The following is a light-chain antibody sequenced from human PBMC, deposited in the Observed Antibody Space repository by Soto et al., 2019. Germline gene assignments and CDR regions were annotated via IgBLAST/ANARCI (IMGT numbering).Light chain of an antibody. Sequence: SYELTQPPSVSVSPGQTASITCSGDKLGDKYACWYQQKPGQFPVLVIYQDSKRPSGIPERFSGSNSGNTATLTISGTQAMDEADYYCQAWDSSTALCVFGTGTKVTVL. CDR2: QDS. CDR3: QAWDSSTALCV. V-gene: IGLV3-1*01. J-gene: IGLJ1*01. CDR1: KLGDKY.